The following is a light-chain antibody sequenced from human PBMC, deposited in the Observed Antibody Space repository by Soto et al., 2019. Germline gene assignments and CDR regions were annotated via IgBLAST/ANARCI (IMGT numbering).Light chain of an antibody. CDR1: QSVLYSSNNKNY. Sequence: ILMTQSTDALSVSLGERATLNCKSIQSVLYSSNNKNYLAWYQQKPGQPPKLLIYWASTRESGVPDRLSGSGSGTDFTLTISSLQAEDFAVYFCQQRSSWPLTFGGGTKVDIK. V-gene: IGKV4-1*01. J-gene: IGKJ4*02. CDR2: WAS. CDR3: QQRSSWPLT.